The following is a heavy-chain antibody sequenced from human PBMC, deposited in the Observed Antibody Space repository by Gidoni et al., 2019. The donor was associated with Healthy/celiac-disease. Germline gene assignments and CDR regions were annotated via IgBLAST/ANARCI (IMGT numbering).Heavy chain of an antibody. CDR2: ISGSGGST. CDR3: AKTGRSVITPFYFDY. V-gene: IGHV3-23*01. D-gene: IGHD3-22*01. J-gene: IGHJ4*02. Sequence: EVQLLESGGGLVQPGGALRLSWAASGFTFSSYAMSWVRQAPGKGLVWVSAISGSGGSTYYADSVKGRFTISRDNSKNTLYLQMNSLRADDTAVYYCAKTGRSVITPFYFDYWGQGTLVTVSS. CDR1: GFTFSSYA.